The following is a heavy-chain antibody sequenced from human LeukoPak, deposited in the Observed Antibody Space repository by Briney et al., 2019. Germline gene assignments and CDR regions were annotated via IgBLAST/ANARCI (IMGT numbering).Heavy chain of an antibody. J-gene: IGHJ4*02. CDR3: ARDGYFDWSNYDY. Sequence: PGGSLRLSCAASGFTFSDYYMSWTRQAPGKGLEWVSTIKGTGLTTYYADSVKGRFTISRDNAKNSLFLQMSSLRAEDTAVYYCARDGYFDWSNYDYWGQGTLVTVSS. CDR1: GFTFSDYY. V-gene: IGHV3-11*04. D-gene: IGHD3-9*01. CDR2: IKGTGLTT.